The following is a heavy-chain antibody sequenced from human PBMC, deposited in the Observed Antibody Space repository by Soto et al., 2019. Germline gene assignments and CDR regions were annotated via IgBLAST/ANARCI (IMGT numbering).Heavy chain of an antibody. D-gene: IGHD3-10*01. Sequence: GSGPTLVNPTQTLTLTGTVSGFSLSASAVGVGWIRQPPGKALEWLALIYWDDDKRYSPSLKSRLTITKDTSKNQVVLTMTNMDPVDTAPYYCAHTEARGRLNDAFYIWGQGTMVTVSS. CDR1: GFSLSASAVG. V-gene: IGHV2-5*02. J-gene: IGHJ3*02. CDR3: AHTEARGRLNDAFYI. CDR2: IYWDDDK.